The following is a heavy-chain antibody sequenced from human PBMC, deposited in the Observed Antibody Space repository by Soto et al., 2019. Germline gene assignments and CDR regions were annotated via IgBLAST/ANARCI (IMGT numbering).Heavy chain of an antibody. CDR3: AKRPASLVSFDY. CDR1: GFTFSNDD. D-gene: IGHD2-2*01. J-gene: IGHJ4*02. Sequence: EVQLLESGGCLVQPGGSLRLSCAASGFTFSNDDMSWVRQAPWKGLEWVSSISGCGGRIYYADSVKGRFTISRDNSKNTLYMQMNSLRAEDTAVYYCAKRPASLVSFDYWGQGTLVTVSS. CDR2: ISGCGGRI. V-gene: IGHV3-23*01.